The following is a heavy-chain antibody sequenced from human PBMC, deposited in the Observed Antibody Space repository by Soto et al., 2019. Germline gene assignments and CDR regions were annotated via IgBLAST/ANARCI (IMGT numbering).Heavy chain of an antibody. V-gene: IGHV3-48*02. J-gene: IGHJ4*02. CDR2: IGSDGTIT. CDR3: ARDLRTK. Sequence: EVQVVESGGTLVQPGGSLRLACAGTGYIFSAYGMNWVRQAPGKGLEWVSNIGSDGTITTYAESVRGRFTVSRDNSKNSDYMQMNNLRHEDTAVYYCARDLRTKWGQGTLGSVSS. CDR1: GYIFSAYG.